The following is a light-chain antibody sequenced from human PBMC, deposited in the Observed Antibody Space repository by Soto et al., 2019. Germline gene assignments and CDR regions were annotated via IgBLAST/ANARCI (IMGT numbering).Light chain of an antibody. CDR1: SSDVGANNY. V-gene: IGLV2-14*01. CDR3: SSYINSITFAV. CDR2: EVS. J-gene: IGLJ2*01. Sequence: QSALTQPASVSGSPGQPITISCTGTSSDVGANNYVSWYQHHPGKAPKLLIYEVSNRPSGVSSRFSGSKSGNTASLTISGLXAEDEADYYCSSYINSITFAVFGGGTKVTVL.